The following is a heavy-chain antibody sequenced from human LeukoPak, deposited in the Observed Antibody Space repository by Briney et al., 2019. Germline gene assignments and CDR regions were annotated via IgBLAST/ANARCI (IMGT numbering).Heavy chain of an antibody. CDR3: ATDRGWRTSGYYLYYFEY. V-gene: IGHV3-7*01. D-gene: IGHD3-3*01. J-gene: IGHJ4*02. CDR1: GFTFRTSW. Sequence: GGSLRLSCAVSGFTFRTSWMTWVRQAPGRGLERVAIINPDGSEKYYLESLKGRITISRDNAENSVHLQMSSLRAEDTAVYYCATDRGWRTSGYYLYYFEYWGQGTLVTHSS. CDR2: INPDGSEK.